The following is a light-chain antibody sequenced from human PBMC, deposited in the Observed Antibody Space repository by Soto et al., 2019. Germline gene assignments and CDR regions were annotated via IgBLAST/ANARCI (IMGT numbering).Light chain of an antibody. CDR1: QSISSY. V-gene: IGKV1-39*01. CDR2: AAS. CDR3: QQSCSTRIS. Sequence: IQRTQYHYSLSASVAGKFTITCGSSQSISSYLNWYQQKPGKAPKLLIYAASSLQSGVPSRFSGSGSGTDFTLTISRLQPEDFATYYCQQSCSTRISFGQGRLLEI. J-gene: IGKJ5*01.